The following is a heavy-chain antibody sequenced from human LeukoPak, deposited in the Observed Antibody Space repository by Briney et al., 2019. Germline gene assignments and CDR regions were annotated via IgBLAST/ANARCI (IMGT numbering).Heavy chain of an antibody. CDR3: AKGSREWEVIDAFDI. Sequence: GGSLRLSCAASGPTFSNYGLNWVRQAPGKGLEWVSGISGSGARRDYADSVKGRFTISRDNAKNTLFLQMNSLRADDTAVYYCAKGSREWEVIDAFDIWGQGTAVTVSS. V-gene: IGHV3-23*01. D-gene: IGHD1-26*01. CDR1: GPTFSNYG. CDR2: ISGSGARR. J-gene: IGHJ3*02.